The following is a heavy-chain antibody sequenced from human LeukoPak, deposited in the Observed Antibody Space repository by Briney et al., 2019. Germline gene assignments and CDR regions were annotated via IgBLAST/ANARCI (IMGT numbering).Heavy chain of an antibody. D-gene: IGHD3-10*01. Sequence: GGSLRLSCTASGFTFTDYYMSWIRLAPGKGLEWVSYITTRSSYTNYAGSVKGRFTISRDNAKNSLFLQMNGLRAEDTAVYYCARAGGVHTYGNYFDYWGQGTLVTVSS. CDR1: GFTFTDYY. J-gene: IGHJ4*02. CDR2: ITTRSSYT. V-gene: IGHV3-11*06. CDR3: ARAGGVHTYGNYFDY.